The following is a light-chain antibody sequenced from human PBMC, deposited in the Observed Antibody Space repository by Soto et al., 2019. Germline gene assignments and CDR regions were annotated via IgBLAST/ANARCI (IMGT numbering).Light chain of an antibody. J-gene: IGKJ1*01. Sequence: EILLTQSPATLSVSPGETATLSCRASQNVLSDLAWYQQKPDQAPRLLVYGATTRATDAPAKFRGSGSGTAFSLTISSLQSEDFATYYCQQYRSWPRTFGQGSKVEI. CDR2: GAT. CDR3: QQYRSWPRT. V-gene: IGKV3-15*01. CDR1: QNVLSD.